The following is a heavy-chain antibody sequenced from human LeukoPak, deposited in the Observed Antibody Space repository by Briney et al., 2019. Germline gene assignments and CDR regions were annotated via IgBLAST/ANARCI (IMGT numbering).Heavy chain of an antibody. Sequence: ASVKVSCKASGFTLISYFMHWVRQAPGQGLEWMGAIHPSGGGTSYTQKFQGRVIMTRDTSTSTVYMELSSLRSEDTAVYYCVREGGEYCSGGSCYKFDPWAREPWSPSPQ. J-gene: IGHJ5*02. V-gene: IGHV1-46*01. CDR3: VREGGEYCSGGSCYKFDP. CDR2: IHPSGGGT. CDR1: GFTLISYF. D-gene: IGHD2-15*01.